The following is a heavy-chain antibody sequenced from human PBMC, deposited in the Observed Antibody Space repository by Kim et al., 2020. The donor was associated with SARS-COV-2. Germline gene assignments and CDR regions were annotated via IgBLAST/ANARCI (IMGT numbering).Heavy chain of an antibody. Sequence: TNYTPSLKIRVTISVDKSTIQFSLKLSSVTAADTAVYYCARIAAAIDYWGQGTLVTVSS. CDR3: ARIAAAIDY. V-gene: IGHV4-4*02. J-gene: IGHJ4*02. D-gene: IGHD6-13*01.